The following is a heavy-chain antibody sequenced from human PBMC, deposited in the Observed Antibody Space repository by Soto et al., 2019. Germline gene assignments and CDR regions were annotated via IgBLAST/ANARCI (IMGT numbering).Heavy chain of an antibody. CDR2: INPNSGGT. CDR3: AREVAVAGRVSWFDP. Sequence: ASVKVSCKASGYTFTGYYMHWVRQAPGQGLEWMGWINPNSGGTNYAQKFQGWVTMTRDTSISTAYMELSRLRSDDTAVYYCAREVAVAGRVSWFDPWGQGTLVTVSS. V-gene: IGHV1-2*04. CDR1: GYTFTGYY. D-gene: IGHD6-19*01. J-gene: IGHJ5*02.